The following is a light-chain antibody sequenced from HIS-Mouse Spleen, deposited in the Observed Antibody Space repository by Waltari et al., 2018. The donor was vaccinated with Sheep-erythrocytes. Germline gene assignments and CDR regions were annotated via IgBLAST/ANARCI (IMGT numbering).Light chain of an antibody. CDR2: DVS. V-gene: IGLV2-11*01. J-gene: IGLJ1*01. CDR3: CSYAGSYNHV. CDR1: SSDVGGYND. Sequence: QSALTQPRSVSGSPGQSVTISRTGTSSDVGGYNDVSWYQQHPGKAPKLIIYDVSKRPSGVPDRFSGSKSGNTASLTISGLQAEDEADYYCCSYAGSYNHVFATGTKVTVL.